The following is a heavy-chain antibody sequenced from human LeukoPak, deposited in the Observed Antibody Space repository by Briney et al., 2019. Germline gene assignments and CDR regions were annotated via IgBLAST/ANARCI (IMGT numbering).Heavy chain of an antibody. J-gene: IGHJ4*02. Sequence: GGSLRLSCAASGFTFGNCWMNWVRQTPGKGLEWVANINQDGSQKFYVDSVKGRFTISRDNANNSLYLQMNSLRDEDTAVYYCASSGSYRFDYWGQGTLVTVSS. CDR1: GFTFGNCW. CDR3: ASSGSYRFDY. CDR2: INQDGSQK. D-gene: IGHD1-26*01. V-gene: IGHV3-7*01.